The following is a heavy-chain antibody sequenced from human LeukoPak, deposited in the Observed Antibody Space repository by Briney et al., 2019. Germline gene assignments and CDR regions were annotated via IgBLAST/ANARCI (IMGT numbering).Heavy chain of an antibody. V-gene: IGHV3-30*18. CDR3: AKERGYSYGLLYFDY. Sequence: GGSLRLSCAASGFTFSSYGMHWVRQAPGKGLEWVAAISYDGSNKYYADSVKGRFTISRDNSKDTLYLQMNSLRAEDTAVYYCAKERGYSYGLLYFDYWGQGTLVTVSS. CDR2: ISYDGSNK. D-gene: IGHD5-18*01. CDR1: GFTFSSYG. J-gene: IGHJ4*02.